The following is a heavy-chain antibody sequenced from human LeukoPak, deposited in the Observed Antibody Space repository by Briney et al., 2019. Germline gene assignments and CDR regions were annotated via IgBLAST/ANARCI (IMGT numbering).Heavy chain of an antibody. D-gene: IGHD3-10*01. CDR2: INPNSGGT. Sequence: ASVKVSCKASGYTFTGYYMHWVRQAPGQGLEWMGWINPNSGGTNYAQKFQGWVTMTRDTSISTAYMELSRLRSDDMAVYYCARVAGGIYGSGSYLDYWGQGTLVTVSS. J-gene: IGHJ4*02. CDR1: GYTFTGYY. CDR3: ARVAGGIYGSGSYLDY. V-gene: IGHV1-2*04.